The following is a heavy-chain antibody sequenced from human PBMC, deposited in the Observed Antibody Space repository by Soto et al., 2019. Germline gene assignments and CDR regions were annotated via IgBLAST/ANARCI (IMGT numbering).Heavy chain of an antibody. Sequence: SETLSLTCTVSGGSISSGDYYWSWIRQPPGKGLEWIGYIYYSGSTYYNPSLKGRVTISVDTSKNQFSLKLSSVTAADTAVYYCVRASSWSYFFAYGGQGALVTVSS. D-gene: IGHD6-6*01. V-gene: IGHV4-30-4*01. CDR1: GGSISSGDYY. J-gene: IGHJ4*02. CDR2: IYYSGST. CDR3: VRASSWSYFFAY.